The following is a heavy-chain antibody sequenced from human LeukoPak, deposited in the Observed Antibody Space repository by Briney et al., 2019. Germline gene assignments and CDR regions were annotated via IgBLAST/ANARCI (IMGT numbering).Heavy chain of an antibody. D-gene: IGHD6-13*01. CDR3: VKDRWVDH. CDR1: GFNFSPYA. Sequence: GSLRLSCSASGFNFSPYAMHWVRQAPGKGLEYVSSISSEGKTTYYADSVKGRFTISRDNSKNTLYLQMSSLRPEDTAVYYCVKDRWVDHWGQGTLVTVSS. J-gene: IGHJ4*02. V-gene: IGHV3-64D*06. CDR2: ISSEGKTT.